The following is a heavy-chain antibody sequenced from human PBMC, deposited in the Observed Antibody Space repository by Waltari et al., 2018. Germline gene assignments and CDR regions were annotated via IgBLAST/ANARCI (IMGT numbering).Heavy chain of an antibody. J-gene: IGHJ4*02. CDR2: TTDSERT. D-gene: IGHD1-1*01. V-gene: IGHV4-34*02. CDR3: ARGDGTGKYGY. Sequence: QVQLQQWGAGLLKPSETLSLTCAVYGGSFRGYYWSWIRQPPGKGLEWIGKTTDSERTKYNPSLKIRISISVDTSKNQFSLTVFSVTAADAAVYYCARGDGTGKYGYWGQGTRVTVSS. CDR1: GGSFRGYY.